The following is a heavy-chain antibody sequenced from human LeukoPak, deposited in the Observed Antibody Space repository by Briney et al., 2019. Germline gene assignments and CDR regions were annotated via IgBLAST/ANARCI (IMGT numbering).Heavy chain of an antibody. CDR1: GFTFSSYG. Sequence: PGRSLRLSCAASGFTFSSYGMHWVRQAPGKGLEWVAVISYDGSNKYYADSVKGRFTISRDNSKNTLYLQMNSLRAEDTAVYYCAKGLDWASDYWGQGTLVTVSS. D-gene: IGHD3-9*01. V-gene: IGHV3-30*18. J-gene: IGHJ4*02. CDR3: AKGLDWASDY. CDR2: ISYDGSNK.